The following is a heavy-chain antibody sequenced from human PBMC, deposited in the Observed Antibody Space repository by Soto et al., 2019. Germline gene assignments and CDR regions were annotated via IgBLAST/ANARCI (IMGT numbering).Heavy chain of an antibody. CDR3: ARGPDGWESDYVDY. D-gene: IGHD3-16*01. CDR2: IYHSGST. Sequence: SETLSLTCALSGASISGGAYSWSWIRQPPGKGLEWIGYIYHSGSTHYNPSLKSRVTISVDRSQNQFSLNLSSVTAADTAVYYCARGPDGWESDYVDYWGQGTLVTVAS. CDR1: GASISGGAYS. J-gene: IGHJ4*02. V-gene: IGHV4-30-2*01.